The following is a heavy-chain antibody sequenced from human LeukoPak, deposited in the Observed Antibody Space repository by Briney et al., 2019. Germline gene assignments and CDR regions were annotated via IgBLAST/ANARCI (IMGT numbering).Heavy chain of an antibody. J-gene: IGHJ5*02. CDR3: ARGPQPPMPGGWWFDP. CDR1: GFTFDDYT. D-gene: IGHD2-2*01. V-gene: IGHV3-43*01. CDR2: ISWDGGST. Sequence: GGSLRLSCAASGFTFDDYTMHWVRQAPGKGLEWVSLISWDGGSTYYADSVKGRFTISRDNSKNSLYLQMNSLRTEDTALYYCARGPQPPMPGGWWFDPWGQGTLVTVSS.